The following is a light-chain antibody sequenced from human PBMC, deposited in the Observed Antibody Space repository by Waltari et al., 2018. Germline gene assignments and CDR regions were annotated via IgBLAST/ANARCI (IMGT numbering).Light chain of an antibody. J-gene: IGLJ2*01. CDR2: ENN. Sequence: QSVLTQPPSVSAAPGQKVTISCSGRSSNIGHDYVPVFQQLPGTAPKLFIYENNKRPSGIPDRFSGAKSGTSATLGITGLQTGDEADYYCGTWDTSLSALIFGGGTKLTVL. V-gene: IGLV1-51*02. CDR3: GTWDTSLSALI. CDR1: SSNIGHDY.